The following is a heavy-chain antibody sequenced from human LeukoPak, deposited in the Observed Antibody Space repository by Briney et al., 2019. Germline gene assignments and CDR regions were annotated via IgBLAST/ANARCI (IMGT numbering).Heavy chain of an antibody. CDR2: GDYSGST. CDR1: GGSISNYY. CDR3: ARLALGYCSGGTCPYYFDH. V-gene: IGHV4-59*01. Sequence: PSETLSLACTVSGGSISNYYWSWIRQPPGKGLEWIAYGDYSGSTRYNPSLESRVTISVDTSKNQFSLKLTSVTAADSAVYYCARLALGYCSGGTCPYYFDHWGQGTLVTVSS. J-gene: IGHJ4*02. D-gene: IGHD2-15*01.